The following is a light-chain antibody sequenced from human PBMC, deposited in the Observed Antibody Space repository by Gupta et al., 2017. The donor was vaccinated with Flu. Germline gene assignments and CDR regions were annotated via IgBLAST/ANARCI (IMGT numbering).Light chain of an antibody. Sequence: VSWFQRPRGSAPKLLLYELSARPSGVPDRFSGFKTDNTASLTVAGPQAEAEADYYCGSFAGGSYVFGTGTKATVL. CDR3: GSFAGGSYV. CDR2: ELS. V-gene: IGLV2-8*01. J-gene: IGLJ1*01.